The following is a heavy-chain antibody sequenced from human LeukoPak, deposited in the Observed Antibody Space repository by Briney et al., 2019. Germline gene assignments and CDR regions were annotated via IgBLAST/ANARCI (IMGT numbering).Heavy chain of an antibody. Sequence: SETLSLTCTVSGGSISSYYWSWIRQPPGKGLEWIGYIYYSGSTNYNPSLKSRVTISVDTSKNQFSLKLSSVTAADTAVYYCASSHDSSGYYYYGMDVWGQGTTVTVSS. CDR3: ASSHDSSGYYYYGMDV. V-gene: IGHV4-59*12. J-gene: IGHJ6*02. CDR1: GGSISSYY. D-gene: IGHD3-22*01. CDR2: IYYSGST.